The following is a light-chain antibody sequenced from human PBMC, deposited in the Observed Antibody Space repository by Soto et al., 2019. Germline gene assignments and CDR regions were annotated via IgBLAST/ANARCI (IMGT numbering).Light chain of an antibody. Sequence: DIQMTQSPSSLSTSVGERVTITCQASQDISNSLNWYQQKPGKAPNLLIYEASKLQTGVPSRFSGGGSGTHLTFTISNLQPEDIATYYCQHYDNLPRYTFGLGTKLEIK. J-gene: IGKJ2*01. CDR3: QHYDNLPRYT. CDR1: QDISNS. V-gene: IGKV1-33*01. CDR2: EAS.